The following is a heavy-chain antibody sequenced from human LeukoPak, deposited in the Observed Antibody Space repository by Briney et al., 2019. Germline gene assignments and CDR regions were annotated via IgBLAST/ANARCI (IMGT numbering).Heavy chain of an antibody. CDR1: GGSISSSSYY. D-gene: IGHD3-22*01. CDR3: ARVDDSSGYYY. J-gene: IGHJ4*02. Sequence: PSETLSLTCTVSGGSISSSSYYWGWIRQPPGKGLEWIGEIYHSGSTNYNPSLKSRVTKSVDKSKNQFSLKLSSVTAADTAVYYCARVDDSSGYYYWGQGTLVTVSS. CDR2: IYHSGST. V-gene: IGHV4-39*07.